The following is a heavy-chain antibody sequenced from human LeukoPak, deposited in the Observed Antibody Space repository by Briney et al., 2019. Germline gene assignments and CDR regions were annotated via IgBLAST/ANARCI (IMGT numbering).Heavy chain of an antibody. Sequence: SQTLSLTCTASGGSISSGSYYWSWIRQPAGKGLEWIGRIYTSGSTNYNPSLKSRVTISVDTSKNQFSLKLNSGTAADTAVYYCATSRFCTNGLCAFDYWGQGSLVTVSS. D-gene: IGHD2-8*01. CDR3: ATSRFCTNGLCAFDY. V-gene: IGHV4-61*02. CDR2: IYTSGST. J-gene: IGHJ4*02. CDR1: GGSISSGSYY.